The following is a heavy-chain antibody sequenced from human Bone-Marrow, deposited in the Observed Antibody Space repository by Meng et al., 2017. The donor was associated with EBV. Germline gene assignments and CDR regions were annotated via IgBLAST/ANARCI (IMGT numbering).Heavy chain of an antibody. CDR3: ARPFPSWQSPRLDPFGA. J-gene: IGHJ5*02. CDR2: VHYTGST. V-gene: IGHV4-39*01. D-gene: IGHD6-19*01. Sequence: LQAAGPGSVKPSATLSLTCTVSGDSISSFYYWGWIRQPPGRGLEWIGSVHYTGSTYYSPSLKSRVTVSVDTSKNQFSLRLTSVTAADTAVYYCARPFPSWQSPRLDPFGAWGQGTLVTVSS. CDR1: GDSISSFYY.